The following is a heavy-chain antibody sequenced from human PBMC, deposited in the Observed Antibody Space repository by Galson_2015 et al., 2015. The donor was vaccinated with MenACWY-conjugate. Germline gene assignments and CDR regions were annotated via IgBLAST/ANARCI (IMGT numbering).Heavy chain of an antibody. CDR3: AKRLGVLRYFDWLRASGVVAAPFDY. D-gene: IGHD3-9*01. J-gene: IGHJ4*02. V-gene: IGHV3-23*01. Sequence: SLRLSCAASGFTFSSYAMSWVRQAPGKGLEWVSAISGSGGSTYYADSVKGRFTISRDNSKNTLYLQMNSLRAEDTAVYYCAKRLGVLRYFDWLRASGVVAAPFDYWGQGTLVIVSS. CDR1: GFTFSSYA. CDR2: ISGSGGST.